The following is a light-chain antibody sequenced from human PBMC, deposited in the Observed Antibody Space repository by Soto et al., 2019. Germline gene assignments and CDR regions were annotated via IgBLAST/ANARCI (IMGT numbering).Light chain of an antibody. CDR1: QSINNW. J-gene: IGKJ1*01. Sequence: DIQMTQSPSTLSASVGDRVTITCRASQSINNWLAWYQQKPGKAPKLFIFKASTLESGVPSRFSGSGSGTEFTLSISSLQPDDLATYFCQQYESFPRTFGQGTKVEIK. CDR3: QQYESFPRT. V-gene: IGKV1-5*03. CDR2: KAS.